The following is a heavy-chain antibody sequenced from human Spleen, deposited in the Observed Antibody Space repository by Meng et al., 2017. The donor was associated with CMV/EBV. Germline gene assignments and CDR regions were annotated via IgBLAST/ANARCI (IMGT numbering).Heavy chain of an antibody. CDR1: GFTFSSYS. Sequence: LSCAASGFTFSSYSMNWVRQAPGKGLEWVSSISSSSSYIYYADSVKGRFTISRDNAKNSLYLQMNSLRAEDTAVYYCARSVRGVIDYWGQGTLVTVSS. CDR2: ISSSSSYI. J-gene: IGHJ4*02. V-gene: IGHV3-21*01. CDR3: ARSVRGVIDY. D-gene: IGHD3-10*01.